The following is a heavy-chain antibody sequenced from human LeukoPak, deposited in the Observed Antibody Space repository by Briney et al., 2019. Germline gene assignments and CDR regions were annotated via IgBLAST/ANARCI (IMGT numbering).Heavy chain of an antibody. D-gene: IGHD6-13*01. J-gene: IGHJ4*02. CDR3: ARNPNSFSSSWSLFDY. Sequence: SQTLSLTCAFSGDSVSSNSAAWNWIRQSPSRGLEWLGRTYYGSKWYTDYAVSVKSRITINPDTPKNQFSLQLNSVTPEDTAVYYCARNPNSFSSSWSLFDYWGQGTLVTVSS. CDR2: TYYGSKWYT. CDR1: GDSVSSNSAA. V-gene: IGHV6-1*01.